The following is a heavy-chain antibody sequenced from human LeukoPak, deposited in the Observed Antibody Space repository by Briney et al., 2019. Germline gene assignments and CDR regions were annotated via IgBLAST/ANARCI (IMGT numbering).Heavy chain of an antibody. CDR3: ARDRRPYYYGSGSYYNRLDAFDI. Sequence: SETLSLTCTVSGGSISSYYWSWIRQPPGKGLEWIGYIYYSGSTNYNPSLKSRVTISVDTSKNQFSLKLSSVIAADTAVYYCARDRRPYYYGSGSYYNRLDAFDIWGQGTMVTVSS. CDR1: GGSISSYY. J-gene: IGHJ3*02. CDR2: IYYSGST. D-gene: IGHD3-10*01. V-gene: IGHV4-59*12.